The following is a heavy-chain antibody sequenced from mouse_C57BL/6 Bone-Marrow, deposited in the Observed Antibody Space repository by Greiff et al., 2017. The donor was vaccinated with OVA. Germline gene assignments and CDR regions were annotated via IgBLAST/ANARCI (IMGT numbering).Heavy chain of an antibody. CDR2: IYPGSGNT. CDR1: GYTFTDYY. D-gene: IGHD1-1*02. CDR3: TYGGY. J-gene: IGHJ2*01. V-gene: IGHV1-76*01. Sequence: VKLQESGAELVRPGASVKLSCKASGYTFTDYYINWVKQRPGQGLEWIARIYPGSGNTYYNEKFKGKATLTAEKSSSTAYMQLSSLTSEDSAVYVCTYGGYWGQGTTLTVSS.